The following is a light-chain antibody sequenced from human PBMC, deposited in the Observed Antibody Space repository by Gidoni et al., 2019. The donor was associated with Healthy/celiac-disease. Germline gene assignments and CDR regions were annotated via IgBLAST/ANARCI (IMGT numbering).Light chain of an antibody. Sequence: SYALTQPPSVSVSPGQTASITCSGDKLGDKYACWYQQKPGPSPVLVIYQDSKRPSGIPERFSGSNSGNTATLTISGTQAMDEADYYCQAWDSSTAHVVFGGGTKLTVL. J-gene: IGLJ2*01. CDR1: KLGDKY. V-gene: IGLV3-1*01. CDR3: QAWDSSTAHVV. CDR2: QDS.